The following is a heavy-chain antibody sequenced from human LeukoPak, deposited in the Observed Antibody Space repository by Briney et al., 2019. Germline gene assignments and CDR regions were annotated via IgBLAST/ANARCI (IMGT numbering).Heavy chain of an antibody. V-gene: IGHV4-4*07. D-gene: IGHD3-3*01. CDR3: ASSTIFGVARDYYYYYYMDV. J-gene: IGHJ6*03. Sequence: SETLSLTCTVSGGSISSYYWSWIRQPAGKGLEWIGRIYTSGSTNYNPSLKSRVTMSVDTSKNQFSLKLSSVTAADTAVYYCASSTIFGVARDYYYYYYMDVWGKGTTVTVSS. CDR2: IYTSGST. CDR1: GGSISSYY.